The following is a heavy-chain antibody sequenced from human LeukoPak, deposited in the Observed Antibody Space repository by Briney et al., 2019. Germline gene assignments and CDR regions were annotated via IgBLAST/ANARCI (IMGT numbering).Heavy chain of an antibody. CDR1: GFTISSHW. Sequence: GGSLRLSCAASGFTISSHWMSWVRQAPGKGLEWVANVKEDGSEKYYVDSVKGRFTISRDNAKNSLDLQMNSLRAEDTAVYYCARDLALDYWGQGTLVTVSS. CDR3: ARDLALDY. J-gene: IGHJ4*02. CDR2: VKEDGSEK. V-gene: IGHV3-7*01.